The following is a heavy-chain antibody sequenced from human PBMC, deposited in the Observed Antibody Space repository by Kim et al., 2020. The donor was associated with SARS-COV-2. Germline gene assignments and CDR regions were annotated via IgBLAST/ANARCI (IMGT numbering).Heavy chain of an antibody. CDR3: AKRLGFWSGYSYGMDV. J-gene: IGHJ6*02. D-gene: IGHD3-3*01. V-gene: IGHV4-34*01. Sequence: SETLSLTCAVYGGSFSGYYWSWIRQPPGKGLEWIGEINHSGSTNYNPSLKSRVTISVDTSKNQFSLKLSSVTAADTAVYYCAKRLGFWSGYSYGMDVWGQGTTVTVSS. CDR1: GGSFSGYY. CDR2: INHSGST.